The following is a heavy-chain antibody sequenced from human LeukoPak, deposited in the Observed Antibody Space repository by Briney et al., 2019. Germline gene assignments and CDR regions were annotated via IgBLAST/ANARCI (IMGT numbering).Heavy chain of an antibody. J-gene: IGHJ4*02. D-gene: IGHD2-15*01. CDR2: INTDGKTT. Sequence: PGGSLRLSCAASGFTFSLYWMHWVRQAPGKGLEWVSHINTDGKTTRYADSMKGRFTISRDNSKNTLYLQMNSLRVGDTAVYYCVRGPYCSGGSCNGHFDYWGQGTLDTASS. V-gene: IGHV3-74*01. CDR1: GFTFSLYW. CDR3: VRGPYCSGGSCNGHFDY.